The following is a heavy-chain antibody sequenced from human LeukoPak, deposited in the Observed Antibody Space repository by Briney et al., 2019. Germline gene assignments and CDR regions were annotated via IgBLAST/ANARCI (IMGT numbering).Heavy chain of an antibody. CDR2: IWYDGSNK. Sequence: GGSLRLSCAASGFTFSSYGMYWVRQAPGKGLEWVAVIWYDGSNKYYADSVKGRFTISRDNSKNTLYLQMNSLRAEDTAVYYCARDLGRAAVVVVAATYLNRSGMDVWGQGTTVTVSS. CDR3: ARDLGRAAVVVVAATYLNRSGMDV. J-gene: IGHJ6*02. V-gene: IGHV3-33*01. CDR1: GFTFSSYG. D-gene: IGHD2-15*01.